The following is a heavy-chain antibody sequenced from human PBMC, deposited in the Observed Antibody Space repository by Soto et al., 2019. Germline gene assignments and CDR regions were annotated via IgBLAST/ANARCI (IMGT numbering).Heavy chain of an antibody. CDR3: AGRLVWGIGRSNYYYGMDV. V-gene: IGHV4-34*01. J-gene: IGHJ6*02. CDR2: INHSGST. Sequence: SETLSLTXAVYGGSFSGYYWSWIRQPPGKGLEWIGEINHSGSTNYNPSLKSRVTISVDTSKNQFSLKLSSVTAADTAVYYCAGRLVWGIGRSNYYYGMDVWGQGTTVTVSS. D-gene: IGHD6-13*01. CDR1: GGSFSGYY.